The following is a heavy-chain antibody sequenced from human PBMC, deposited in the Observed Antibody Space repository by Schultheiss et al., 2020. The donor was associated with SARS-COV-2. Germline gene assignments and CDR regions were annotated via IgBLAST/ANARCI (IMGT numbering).Heavy chain of an antibody. V-gene: IGHV3-23*01. Sequence: GGSLRLSCAASGFTFSSYGMHWVRQAPGKGLEWVSAISGSGGSTYYADSVKGRFTISRDNSKNTLYLRMNSLRAEDTAVYYCARDLHSGFDYWGQGTLVTVSS. J-gene: IGHJ4*02. CDR3: ARDLHSGFDY. CDR2: ISGSGGST. CDR1: GFTFSSYG. D-gene: IGHD3-10*01.